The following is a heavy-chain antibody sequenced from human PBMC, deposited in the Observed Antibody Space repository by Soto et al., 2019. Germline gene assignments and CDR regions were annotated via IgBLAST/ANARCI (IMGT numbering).Heavy chain of an antibody. J-gene: IGHJ6*02. V-gene: IGHV3-30*18. Sequence: PGGSLRLSCEHPGFTFSTYAMPWVRQAPGKGLEWVAVISYDGSNKYYADSVKGRFTISRDNSKNTLYLQMNSLRAEDTAVYYCAKDGYCTNGVCYDDYDYGMDVWGQGTTVTVSS. CDR3: AKDGYCTNGVCYDDYDYGMDV. CDR2: ISYDGSNK. D-gene: IGHD2-8*01. CDR1: GFTFSTYA.